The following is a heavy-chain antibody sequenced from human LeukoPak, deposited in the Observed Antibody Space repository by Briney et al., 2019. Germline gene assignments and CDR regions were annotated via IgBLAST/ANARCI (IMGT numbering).Heavy chain of an antibody. CDR3: AKGRNSVGATQT. CDR2: ISYDGSNK. V-gene: IGHV3-30*18. CDR1: GFTFSSYD. Sequence: PGGSLRLSCAASGFTFSSYDMRWVRQAPGKGLEWVAVISYDGSNKYYADSVKGRFTISRDNSKNTLYLQMNSLRAEDTAVYYCAKGRNSVGATQTWGQGTLVTVSS. D-gene: IGHD1-26*01. J-gene: IGHJ5*02.